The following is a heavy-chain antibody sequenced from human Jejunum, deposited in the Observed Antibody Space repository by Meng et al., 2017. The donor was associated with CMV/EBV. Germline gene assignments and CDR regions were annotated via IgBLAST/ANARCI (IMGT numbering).Heavy chain of an antibody. V-gene: IGHV3-7*01. CDR1: GFTFTRHW. CDR3: ARGPDIGAF. Sequence: SCVASGFTFTRHWMIWVRQPPGKGLEWVANIKEDGSTKLYVDSVKGRFTISRDNSKNSLFLQMNSLRVEDTAVYYCARGPDIGAFWGQGTLGTVSS. CDR2: IKEDGSTK. D-gene: IGHD5-12*01. J-gene: IGHJ4*02.